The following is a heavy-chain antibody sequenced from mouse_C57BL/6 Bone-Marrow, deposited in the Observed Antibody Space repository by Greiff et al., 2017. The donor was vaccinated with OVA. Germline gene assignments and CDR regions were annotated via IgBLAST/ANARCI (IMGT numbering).Heavy chain of an antibody. J-gene: IGHJ2*01. Sequence: QVQLQQSGAELVKPGASVKMSCKASGYTFTSYWITWVKQRPGQGLEWIGDIYPGSGSTNYNEKFKSKGTLTVDTTSSTAYMQLSSRTSEDSAVYYCARRRAYYDYVPDYWGQGTTLTVSS. CDR1: GYTFTSYW. CDR3: ARRRAYYDYVPDY. CDR2: IYPGSGST. D-gene: IGHD2-4*01. V-gene: IGHV1-55*01.